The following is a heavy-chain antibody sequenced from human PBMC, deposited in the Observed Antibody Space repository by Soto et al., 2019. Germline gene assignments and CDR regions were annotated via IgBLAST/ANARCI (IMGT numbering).Heavy chain of an antibody. D-gene: IGHD6-6*01. Sequence: GGSLRLSCAASGFTFSSYGMHWVRQAPGKGLEWVAVIWYDGSNKYYADSVKGRFTISRDNSKDTLYLQMNSLRAEDTAVYYCARGYSSSSPLDYWGQGTLVAVSS. V-gene: IGHV3-33*01. J-gene: IGHJ4*02. CDR1: GFTFSSYG. CDR3: ARGYSSSSPLDY. CDR2: IWYDGSNK.